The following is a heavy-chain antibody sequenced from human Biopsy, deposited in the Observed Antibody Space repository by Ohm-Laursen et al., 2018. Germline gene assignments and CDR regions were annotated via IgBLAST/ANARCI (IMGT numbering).Heavy chain of an antibody. CDR3: ARLTGDPSY. J-gene: IGHJ4*02. CDR2: IYYTGHT. V-gene: IGHV4-59*01. D-gene: IGHD7-27*01. Sequence: SGTLSLTCTVSGGSITDDYWSWIRQSPGKGLEWIGFIYYTGHTNYNPSLKSRATISVDTSKNQFSLKVISVTAADTAVYYCARLTGDPSYWGQGILVTVSS. CDR1: GGSITDDY.